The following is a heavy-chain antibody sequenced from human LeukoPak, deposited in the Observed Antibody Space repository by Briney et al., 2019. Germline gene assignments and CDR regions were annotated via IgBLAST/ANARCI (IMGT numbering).Heavy chain of an antibody. CDR3: ASGITGTDLDY. J-gene: IGHJ4*02. Sequence: PSETLSLTCTVSGGSISSYYGSWIRQPPGKGLEWIGYIYYSGSTNYNPSLKSRVTISVDTSKNQFSLKLSSVTAADTAVYYCASGITGTDLDYWGQGTLVTVSS. D-gene: IGHD1-7*01. CDR1: GGSISSYY. V-gene: IGHV4-59*01. CDR2: IYYSGST.